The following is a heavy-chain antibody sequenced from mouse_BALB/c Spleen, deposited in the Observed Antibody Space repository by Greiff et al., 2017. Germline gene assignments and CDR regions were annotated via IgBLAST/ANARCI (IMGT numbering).Heavy chain of an antibody. Sequence: ESAAELARPRASVKMSCKASGYTFTSYTMHWVKQRPGQGLEWIGYINPSSGYTEYNQKFKDKTTLTADKSSSTAYMQLSSLTSEDSAVYYCARGDYGYDVAYWGQGTLVTVSA. CDR2: INPSSGYT. V-gene: IGHV1-4*02. CDR1: GYTFTSYT. D-gene: IGHD2-2*01. CDR3: ARGDYGYDVAY. J-gene: IGHJ3*01.